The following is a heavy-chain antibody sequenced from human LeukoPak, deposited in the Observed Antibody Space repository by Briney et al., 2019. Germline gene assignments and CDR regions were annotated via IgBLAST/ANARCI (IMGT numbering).Heavy chain of an antibody. CDR3: AKSGWPIFHNWFDP. Sequence: ASVKVSCKASGYTFTSYGISWVRQAPGQGLEWMGWISAYNGNTNYAQKLQGRVTMTTDTFTSTAYMELRSLRSDDTAVYYCAKSGWPIFHNWFDPWGQGTLVTVSS. V-gene: IGHV1-18*01. J-gene: IGHJ5*02. CDR1: GYTFTSYG. D-gene: IGHD6-19*01. CDR2: ISAYNGNT.